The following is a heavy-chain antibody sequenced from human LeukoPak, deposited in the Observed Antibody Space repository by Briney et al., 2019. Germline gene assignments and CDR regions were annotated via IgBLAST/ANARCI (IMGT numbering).Heavy chain of an antibody. Sequence: PGGSLRLSCAASGFTFSSYAMSWVRQAPGRGLEWVSTISGSGGSTYYADSVKGRFTISRDNSKNTLYLQMNSLRAEDTAVYYCAKGSGLTGTFFDYWGQGTLATVSS. D-gene: IGHD7-27*01. CDR3: AKGSGLTGTFFDY. V-gene: IGHV3-23*01. CDR1: GFTFSSYA. CDR2: ISGSGGST. J-gene: IGHJ4*02.